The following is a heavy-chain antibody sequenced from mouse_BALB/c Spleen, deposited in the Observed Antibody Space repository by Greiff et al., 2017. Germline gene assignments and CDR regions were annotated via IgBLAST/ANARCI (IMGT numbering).Heavy chain of an antibody. J-gene: IGHJ4*01. V-gene: IGHV1-69*02. CDR3: ARGGNYVGAMDY. CDR2: IDPSDSET. D-gene: IGHD2-1*01. CDR1: GYTFTSYW. Sequence: VQLQQPGAELVKPGAPVKLSCKASGYTFTSYWMNWVKQRPGRGLEWIGRIDPSDSETHYNQKFKDKATLTVDKSSSTAYIQLSSLTSEDSAVYYCARGGNYVGAMDYWGQGTSVTVSS.